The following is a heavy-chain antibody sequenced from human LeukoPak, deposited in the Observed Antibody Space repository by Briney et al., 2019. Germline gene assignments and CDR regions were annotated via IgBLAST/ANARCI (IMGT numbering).Heavy chain of an antibody. J-gene: IGHJ4*02. CDR2: VYYSGRT. Sequence: PSETLSLTCTVSGDSISRNDYYGGWIRQPPGKGLEWIGSVYYSGRTSYNPSLKSRVTISIDTSKNQFSLRLASVSAADTAVYYCARRGDYWGQGTLVTVSS. CDR3: ARRGDY. V-gene: IGHV4-39*01. CDR1: GDSISRNDYY. D-gene: IGHD3-16*01.